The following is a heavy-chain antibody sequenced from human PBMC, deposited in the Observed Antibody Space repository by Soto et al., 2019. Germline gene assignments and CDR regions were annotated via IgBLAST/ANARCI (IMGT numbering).Heavy chain of an antibody. CDR2: INHSGST. J-gene: IGHJ3*02. Sequence: SETLSLTCAVYGGSFSGYYWSWIRQPPGKGLEWIGEINHSGSTNYNPSLKSRVTISVDTSKNQFSLKLSSVTAADTAVYYCERFMTADGQLDDAFDIWGQGTMVTVSS. D-gene: IGHD6-13*01. V-gene: IGHV4-34*01. CDR1: GGSFSGYY. CDR3: ERFMTADGQLDDAFDI.